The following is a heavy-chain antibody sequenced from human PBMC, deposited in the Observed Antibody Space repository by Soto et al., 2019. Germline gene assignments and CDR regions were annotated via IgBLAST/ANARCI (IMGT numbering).Heavy chain of an antibody. CDR3: ARYPYYDFWSGYQYYFDY. CDR1: GFTFSSYS. Sequence: VQLVESGGGLVQPGGSLRLSCAASGFTFSSYSMNWVRQAPGKGLEWVSYISSSSSTIYYADSVKGRFTISRDNAKNSLYLQMNSLRAEDTAVYYCARYPYYDFWSGYQYYFDYWGQGTLVTVSS. J-gene: IGHJ4*02. D-gene: IGHD3-3*01. CDR2: ISSSSSTI. V-gene: IGHV3-48*01.